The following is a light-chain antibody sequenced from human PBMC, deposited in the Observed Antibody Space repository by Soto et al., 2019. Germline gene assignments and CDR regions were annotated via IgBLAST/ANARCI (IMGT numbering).Light chain of an antibody. CDR2: DAS. Sequence: EIVSTKYPATLSLSPGERGTVSCRASQSVSNNLGWYQQKAGQAPRLLIYDASNRATGIPARFSGSGSGTDFTLTISSLEPEDFAVYYWQHGGTFGQGTRLEIK. CDR3: QHGGT. CDR1: QSVSNN. J-gene: IGKJ5*01. V-gene: IGKV3-11*01.